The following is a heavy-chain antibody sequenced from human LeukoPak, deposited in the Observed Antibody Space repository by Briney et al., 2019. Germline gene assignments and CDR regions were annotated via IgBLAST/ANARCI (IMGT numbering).Heavy chain of an antibody. D-gene: IGHD3-10*01. J-gene: IGHJ3*02. Sequence: SQTLSLTCTVSGGSISSGGYYWSWIRQHPGKGLEWIGYIYYSGSTYYNPSLKSRVTISVDTSKNQFSLKLSSVTAADTAVYYCAREGPRSTMVRGVRAFDIWGQGTMVTVSS. CDR2: IYYSGST. V-gene: IGHV4-31*03. CDR1: GGSISSGGYY. CDR3: AREGPRSTMVRGVRAFDI.